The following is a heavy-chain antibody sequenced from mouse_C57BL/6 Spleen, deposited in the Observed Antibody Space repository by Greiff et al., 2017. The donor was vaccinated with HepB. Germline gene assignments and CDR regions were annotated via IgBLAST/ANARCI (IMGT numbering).Heavy chain of an antibody. CDR1: GFTFSDYY. Sequence: EVHLVESEGGLVQPGSSMKLSCTASGFTFSDYYMAWVRQVPEKGLEWVANINYDGSSTYYLDSLKSRFIISRDNAKNILYLQMSSLKSEDTATYYCARDAYYYGSSYYWYFDVWGTGTTVTVSS. J-gene: IGHJ1*03. CDR2: INYDGSST. D-gene: IGHD1-1*01. CDR3: ARDAYYYGSSYYWYFDV. V-gene: IGHV5-16*01.